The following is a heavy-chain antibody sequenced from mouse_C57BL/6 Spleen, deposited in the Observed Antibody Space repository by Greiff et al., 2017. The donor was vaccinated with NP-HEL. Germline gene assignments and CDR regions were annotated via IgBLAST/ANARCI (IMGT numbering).Heavy chain of an antibody. CDR3: ARPPLYYGSSCRYFGV. Sequence: QVQLKQSGAELMKPGASVKLSCKATGYTFTGYWIEWVKQRPGHGLEWIGEILPGSGSTNYNEKFKGKATFTADTSSNTAYMQLSSLTTEDSAIYYCARPPLYYGSSCRYFGVWGTGTTVTVSS. D-gene: IGHD1-1*01. J-gene: IGHJ1*03. CDR2: ILPGSGST. CDR1: GYTFTGYW. V-gene: IGHV1-9*01.